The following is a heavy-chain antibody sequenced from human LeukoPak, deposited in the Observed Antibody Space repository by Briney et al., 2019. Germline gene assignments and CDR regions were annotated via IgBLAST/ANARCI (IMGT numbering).Heavy chain of an antibody. CDR1: GFTFSSYW. V-gene: IGHV3-33*08. CDR3: ARDAAYCSGGSCYSSGPDY. CDR2: IWYDGSNK. Sequence: GGSLRLSCAASGFTFSSYWMHWVRQAPGKGLVWVAVIWYDGSNKYYADSVKGRFTISRDNSKNTLYLQMNSLRAEDTAVYYCARDAAYCSGGSCYSSGPDYWGQGTLVTVSS. D-gene: IGHD2-15*01. J-gene: IGHJ4*02.